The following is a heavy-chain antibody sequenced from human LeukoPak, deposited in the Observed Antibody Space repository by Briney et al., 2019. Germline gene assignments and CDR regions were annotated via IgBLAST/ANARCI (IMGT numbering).Heavy chain of an antibody. CDR3: ARVTPRRPSIAAPSGYFDY. Sequence: GSVRVSSEASVYTFTSYGISCVRQAPGQGVEWMGWISASNGNTNYAQKLQGRVTMTTDTSTSTAYMELRSLRSDGTAVYYCARVTPRRPSIAAPSGYFDYWGQGTLVTVSP. J-gene: IGHJ4*02. V-gene: IGHV1-18*01. CDR1: VYTFTSYG. D-gene: IGHD6-6*01. CDR2: ISASNGNT.